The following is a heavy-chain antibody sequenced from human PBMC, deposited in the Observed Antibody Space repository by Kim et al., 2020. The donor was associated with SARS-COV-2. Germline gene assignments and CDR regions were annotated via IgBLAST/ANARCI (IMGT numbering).Heavy chain of an antibody. CDR1: GFTFSRFG. Sequence: GGSLRLSCVASGFTFSRFGMNWVRQAPGKGLEYLSAISGNGISTYYANSVKGRFTISRDNSKNTVYLQMGSLRPEDMAVYYCARGYDFWSNYPNYYNYYGMDIWSQGTTVTVSS. J-gene: IGHJ6*02. V-gene: IGHV3-64*01. D-gene: IGHD3-3*01. CDR2: ISGNGIST. CDR3: ARGYDFWSNYPNYYNYYGMDI.